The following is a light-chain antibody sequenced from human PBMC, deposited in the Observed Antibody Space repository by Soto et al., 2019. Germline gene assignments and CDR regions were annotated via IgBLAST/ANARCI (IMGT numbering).Light chain of an antibody. V-gene: IGKV2-28*01. Sequence: EIVMTQSPLSLPVIPGEPASISCRSSQSLLHSNGYNYLDWYLQKPGQSPPLLIYLGSNRASGVPDRFSGSGSGTDFTLKISRVEAEDVGIYYCMQSIQTPLTFGGGTKVEIK. CDR3: MQSIQTPLT. CDR1: QSLLHSNGYNY. J-gene: IGKJ4*01. CDR2: LGS.